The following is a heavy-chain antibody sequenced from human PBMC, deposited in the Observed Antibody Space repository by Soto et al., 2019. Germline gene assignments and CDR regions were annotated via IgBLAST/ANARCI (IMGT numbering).Heavy chain of an antibody. CDR2: VYYSWST. CDR1: GGSVSSSSYY. D-gene: IGHD3-9*01. CDR3: GRREGLATISYYFDY. J-gene: IGHJ4*02. Sequence: PSETLSLTCTVSGGSVSSSSYYWGWVRQPPGKGLEWIGSVYYSWSTYYNPSLESRVTISVDKSKNQFSLKLMSLSAADTAVYYCGRREGLATISYYFDYWGQGDLVTVSS. V-gene: IGHV4-39*01.